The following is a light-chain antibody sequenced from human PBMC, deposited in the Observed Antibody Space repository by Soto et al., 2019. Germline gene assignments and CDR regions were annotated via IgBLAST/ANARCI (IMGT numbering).Light chain of an antibody. V-gene: IGKV3-20*01. CDR2: GAS. J-gene: IGKJ4*01. CDR1: QSVSSSY. Sequence: EIVLTQSPGTLSLSPGERATLSCRASQSVSSSYLAWHQQKPGQAPRLLIYGASSRATGIPDRFSGSGSGTDFTLTIRRLEPEDFAVYYCQQYGSSPALTFGGGTKVEIK. CDR3: QQYGSSPALT.